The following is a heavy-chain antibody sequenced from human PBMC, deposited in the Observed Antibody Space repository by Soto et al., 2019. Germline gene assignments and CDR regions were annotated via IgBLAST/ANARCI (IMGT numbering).Heavy chain of an antibody. CDR3: ARSIIVPVGTWFDT. CDR1: GFSLTTSGVG. V-gene: IGHV2-5*02. Sequence: QITLKESGPSLVKPTQTLTLTCTFSGFSLTTSGVGVGWIRHSPGQALEWLALISWDDEKRYSPSLKSRLTITKDTSKNQVVLTMTNMDPADRGTYYCARSIIVPVGTWFDTWGQGTLVTVSS. D-gene: IGHD2-8*01. CDR2: ISWDDEK. J-gene: IGHJ5*02.